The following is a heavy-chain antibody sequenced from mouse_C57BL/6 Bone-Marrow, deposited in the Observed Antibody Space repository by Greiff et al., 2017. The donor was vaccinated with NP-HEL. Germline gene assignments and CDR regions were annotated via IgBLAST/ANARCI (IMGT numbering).Heavy chain of an antibody. V-gene: IGHV1-64*01. Sequence: VQLQQPGAELVKPGASVKLSCKASGYTFTSYWMHWVKQRPGQGLEWIGMIHPNSGSTNYNEKFKSKATLTVDKSSSTAYMQLSSLTSEDSAVYYYARENDSPLCWDCDVWGTGTTVTVSS. J-gene: IGHJ1*03. D-gene: IGHD2-12*01. CDR2: IHPNSGST. CDR1: GYTFTSYW. CDR3: ARENDSPLCWDCDV.